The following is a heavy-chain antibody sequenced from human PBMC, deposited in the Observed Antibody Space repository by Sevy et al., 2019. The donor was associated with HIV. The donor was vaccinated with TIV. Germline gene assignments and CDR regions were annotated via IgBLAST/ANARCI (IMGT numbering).Heavy chain of an antibody. D-gene: IGHD3-10*01. V-gene: IGHV3-30-3*01. J-gene: IGHJ4*02. CDR1: GFTFSSYA. Sequence: GGSMRLSCAASGFTFSSYAMHWVRQAPGKGLEWVAVISYDGNNKYYADSVKGRFTISRDNSKNTLYLQMNSLRAEDTAVYYCARGQSGSHYDYWGQGTLVTVSS. CDR2: ISYDGNNK. CDR3: ARGQSGSHYDY.